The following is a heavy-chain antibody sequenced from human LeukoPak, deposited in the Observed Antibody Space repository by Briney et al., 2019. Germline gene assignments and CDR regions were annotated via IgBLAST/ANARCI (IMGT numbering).Heavy chain of an antibody. Sequence: SETLSLTCTVSGGSISSSSYYWGWIRQPPGKGLEWIGSIYYSRSTYYNPSLKSRVTISVDTSKNQFSLKLSSVTAADTAVYYCARGDVLLWFGESTFDAFDIWGQGTMVTVSS. J-gene: IGHJ3*02. CDR2: IYYSRST. CDR3: ARGDVLLWFGESTFDAFDI. V-gene: IGHV4-39*01. D-gene: IGHD3-10*01. CDR1: GGSISSSSYY.